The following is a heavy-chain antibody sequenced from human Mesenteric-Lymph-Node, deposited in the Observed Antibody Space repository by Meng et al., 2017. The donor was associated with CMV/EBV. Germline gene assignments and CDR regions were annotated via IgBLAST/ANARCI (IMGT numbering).Heavy chain of an antibody. CDR2: INDDGSST. CDR3: ARDGGNFDY. CDR1: RFTFNGYW. V-gene: IGHV3-74*01. Sequence: GGSLRLSCAASRFTFNGYWMNWVRQAPGKGLVWVSRINDDGSSTNYADSVKGRFTISRDNAKNTLYLQMNSLRAEDTAVYYCARDGGNFDYWGQGTLVTVSS. J-gene: IGHJ4*02. D-gene: IGHD4-23*01.